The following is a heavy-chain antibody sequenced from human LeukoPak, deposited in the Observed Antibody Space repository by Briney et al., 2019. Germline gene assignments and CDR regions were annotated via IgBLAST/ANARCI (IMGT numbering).Heavy chain of an antibody. CDR1: GGSFSGYY. V-gene: IGHV4-34*01. D-gene: IGHD2-2*01. J-gene: IGHJ4*02. Sequence: SETLSLTCAVSGGSFSGYYWSWIRQPPGKGLEWIGEINHSGSTNYNPSLKSRVTISVDTSKNQFSLKLSSVTAADTAVYYCATVRTNFDYWGQGTLVTVSS. CDR2: INHSGST. CDR3: ATVRTNFDY.